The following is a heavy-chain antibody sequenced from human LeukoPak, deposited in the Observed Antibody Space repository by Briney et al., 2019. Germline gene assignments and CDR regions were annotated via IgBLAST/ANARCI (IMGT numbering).Heavy chain of an antibody. CDR2: VIPILGIA. V-gene: IGHV1-69*04. Sequence: GASVTVSYMASGGTFISYAISWVRQAPGPRLEWLGRVIPILGIANYAQKFQGRVTITADKSTSTAYIELSSLRSEDTAVYYCARDFPDYGDSRGNFDYWGQGTLVTVSS. D-gene: IGHD4-17*01. CDR3: ARDFPDYGDSRGNFDY. J-gene: IGHJ4*02. CDR1: GGTFISYA.